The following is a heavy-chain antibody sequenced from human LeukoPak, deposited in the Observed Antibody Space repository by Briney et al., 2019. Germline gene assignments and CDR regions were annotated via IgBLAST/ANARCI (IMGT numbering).Heavy chain of an antibody. Sequence: SETLSLTCAVYGGSFSGYYWSWIRQPPGKGLEWIGEINHSGSTNYNPSLKSLVTISVDTSKNQFSLKLSSVTAADTAVYYCAIESYCGGDCSFDYWGQGTLVTVSS. J-gene: IGHJ4*02. V-gene: IGHV4-34*01. D-gene: IGHD2-21*02. CDR3: AIESYCGGDCSFDY. CDR2: INHSGST. CDR1: GGSFSGYY.